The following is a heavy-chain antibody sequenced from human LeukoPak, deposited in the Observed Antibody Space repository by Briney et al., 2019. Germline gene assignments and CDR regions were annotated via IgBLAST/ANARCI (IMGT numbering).Heavy chain of an antibody. CDR2: MNPNSGNT. Sequence: GASVKVSCKASGYTFTSYDINWVRQATGQGLEWMGWMNPNSGNTGYAQKFQGRVTMTRDTSISTAYMELSRLRSDDTAVYYCARDWPYCSGGSCYSGRLGNYWGQGTLVTVSS. D-gene: IGHD2-15*01. V-gene: IGHV1-8*01. CDR3: ARDWPYCSGGSCYSGRLGNY. CDR1: GYTFTSYD. J-gene: IGHJ4*02.